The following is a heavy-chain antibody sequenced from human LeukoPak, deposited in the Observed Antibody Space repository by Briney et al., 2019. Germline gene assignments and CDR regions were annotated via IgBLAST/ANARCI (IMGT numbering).Heavy chain of an antibody. D-gene: IGHD3-10*01. Sequence: GGSLRLSCAASGFTFSSYSMNWVRQAPGKGLEWVSSISSSSSYIYYADSVQGRFTISRDNSKNTLYLQMNSLRAEDTAVYYCAKGAYYYGSGSSAYFDYWGQGTLVTVSS. V-gene: IGHV3-21*01. CDR3: AKGAYYYGSGSSAYFDY. CDR2: ISSSSSYI. J-gene: IGHJ4*02. CDR1: GFTFSSYS.